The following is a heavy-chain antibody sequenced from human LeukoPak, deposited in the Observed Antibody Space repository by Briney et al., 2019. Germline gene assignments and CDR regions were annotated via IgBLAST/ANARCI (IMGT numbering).Heavy chain of an antibody. CDR1: GFTFSSYS. CDR2: ISSSSSYI. CDR3: ARDLSGYMDV. Sequence: GGSLRLSCAASGFTFSSYSMNWVRQAPGKGLEWVSSISSSSSYIYYADSVKGRFTISRDNTKNSLYLQMNSLRAEDTAVYYCARDLSGYMDVWGKGTTVTVSS. V-gene: IGHV3-21*01. J-gene: IGHJ6*03.